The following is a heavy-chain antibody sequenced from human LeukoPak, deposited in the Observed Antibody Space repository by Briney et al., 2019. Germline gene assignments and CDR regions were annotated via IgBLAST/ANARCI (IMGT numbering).Heavy chain of an antibody. V-gene: IGHV3-21*01. J-gene: IGHJ4*02. Sequence: PGGSLRLSCAASGFTFSSYSMNWVRQAPGKGLEWVSSISSSSSYIYYADSVKGRFTISRDNAKNSLYLQMNSLRAEHTAVYYCARGTAAAGPGVDYWGQGTLITVSS. CDR1: GFTFSSYS. CDR3: ARGTAAAGPGVDY. D-gene: IGHD6-13*01. CDR2: ISSSSSYI.